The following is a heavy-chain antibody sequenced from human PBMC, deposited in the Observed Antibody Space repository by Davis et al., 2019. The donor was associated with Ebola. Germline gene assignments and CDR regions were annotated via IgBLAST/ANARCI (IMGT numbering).Heavy chain of an antibody. D-gene: IGHD2-21*02. Sequence: GESLKISCKGSGYDFSNLWIAWVRQMPGKGLEWMGSIYPGDSDTRYSPSFQGQVTISVDKSISTAYLQWSSLKASDTAMYYCARRVTKSLDPWGQGTLVTVSS. CDR1: GYDFSNLW. V-gene: IGHV5-51*01. CDR2: IYPGDSDT. CDR3: ARRVTKSLDP. J-gene: IGHJ5*02.